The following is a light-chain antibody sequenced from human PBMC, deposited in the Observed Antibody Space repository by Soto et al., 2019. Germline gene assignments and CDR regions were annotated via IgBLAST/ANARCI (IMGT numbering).Light chain of an antibody. CDR3: QQTYSTPPT. CDR1: QSISSY. V-gene: IGKV1-39*01. Sequence: IQITQSPSTPSSSVGDRVTITCRASQSISSYLNWYPQKPGKAPKLLIYAASSLQSGVPSRFSGSVSGTDFTLTISSLQPEDFATYYCQQTYSTPPTFGQGTKVDIK. CDR2: AAS. J-gene: IGKJ1*01.